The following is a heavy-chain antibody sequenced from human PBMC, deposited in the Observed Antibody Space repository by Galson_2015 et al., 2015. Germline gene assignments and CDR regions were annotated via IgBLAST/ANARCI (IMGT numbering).Heavy chain of an antibody. CDR1: GFTFSSYE. J-gene: IGHJ5*02. D-gene: IGHD3-16*01. V-gene: IGHV3-48*03. CDR3: ARESSRAGGNWFDP. CDR2: ISGSGNSI. Sequence: SLRLSCAASGFTFSSYEMNWVRQAPGKGLEWVSYISGSGNSIYYADSVKGRFTISRVNAKNSLYLQMNSLRAEDTAVYYCARESSRAGGNWFDPWGQGTLVTVSS.